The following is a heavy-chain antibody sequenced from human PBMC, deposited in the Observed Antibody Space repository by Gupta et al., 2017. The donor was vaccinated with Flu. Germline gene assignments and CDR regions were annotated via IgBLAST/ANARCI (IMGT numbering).Heavy chain of an antibody. CDR3: AKDHWVDGRSTRIA. Sequence: ESGGGVVQPGRSLRLSCAASGFSFNDYAMHWVRQVPGKGLEWVALIWYDGSNRYYADSVKGRFTISRDNSKNTLYLQMNSLRAEDTAMYYCAKDHWVDGRSTRIAWGQGALVAVSS. CDR1: GFSFNDYA. D-gene: IGHD2-2*01. V-gene: IGHV3-33*06. J-gene: IGHJ5*02. CDR2: IWYDGSNR.